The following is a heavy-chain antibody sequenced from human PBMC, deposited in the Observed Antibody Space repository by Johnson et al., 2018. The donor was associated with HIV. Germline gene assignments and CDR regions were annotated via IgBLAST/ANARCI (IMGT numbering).Heavy chain of an antibody. CDR2: ISYDGSNK. Sequence: QVQLVESGGGVVQPGKSLTLSCVVSGLSFSNFGIHWVRQAPGKGPEWVAVISYDGSNKYYADSVKGRFTISRDNSKNTLYLQMNSLKTEDTAVYYCTTDPWRNGYHAFDIWGQGTMVTVSS. CDR1: GLSFSNFG. CDR3: TTDPWRNGYHAFDI. J-gene: IGHJ3*02. D-gene: IGHD1-1*01. V-gene: IGHV3-30*03.